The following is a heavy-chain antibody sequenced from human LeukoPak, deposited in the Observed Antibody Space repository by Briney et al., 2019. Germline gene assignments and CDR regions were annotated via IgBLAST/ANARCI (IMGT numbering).Heavy chain of an antibody. Sequence: SGGSLRLSCAASGFTFSSYSMNWVRQAPGKGLEWGSSISSSSSDIYYATSVKGRFTISRDNAKNSLYQQMNSLRAEDTAVYYCAREHYDSSGYYLGPFDYWGQGTLVTVFS. CDR1: GFTFSSYS. CDR3: AREHYDSSGYYLGPFDY. V-gene: IGHV3-21*01. CDR2: ISSSSSDI. D-gene: IGHD3-22*01. J-gene: IGHJ4*02.